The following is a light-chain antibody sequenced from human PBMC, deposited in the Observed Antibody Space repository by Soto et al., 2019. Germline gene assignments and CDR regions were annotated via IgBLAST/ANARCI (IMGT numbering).Light chain of an antibody. J-gene: IGKJ1*01. Sequence: DIQMTQSPSTLSASVGYRFTITCRASQSISSWLAWYQQKPGKAPKLLIYHASSLESGVPSRFRGSGSGTEFTLTISSLQSEDFELYYCQQYSDWPPTFGQGTKVNIK. CDR1: QSISSW. V-gene: IGKV1-5*01. CDR2: HAS. CDR3: QQYSDWPPT.